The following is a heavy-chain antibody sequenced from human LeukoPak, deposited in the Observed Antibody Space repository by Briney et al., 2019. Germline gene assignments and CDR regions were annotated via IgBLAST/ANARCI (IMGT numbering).Heavy chain of an antibody. CDR1: GGSISSYY. CDR2: IYYSGST. J-gene: IGHJ5*02. D-gene: IGHD5-12*01. Sequence: SETLSLTCTVSGGSISSYYWSWIRQPSGKGLEWIGYIYYSGSTNYNPSLKSRVTISVDTSKNQFSLKLSSVTAADTAVYYCARELRSPEMNGFDPWGQGTLVTVSS. CDR3: ARELRSPEMNGFDP. V-gene: IGHV4-59*01.